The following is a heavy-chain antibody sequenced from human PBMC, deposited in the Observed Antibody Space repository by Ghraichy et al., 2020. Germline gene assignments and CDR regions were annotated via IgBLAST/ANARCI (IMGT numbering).Heavy chain of an antibody. Sequence: SHTLSLTCTVSGGSISSYYWSWIRQSPGKGLEWIGYVYSSGTTKYNPSLQSRVTISIDTSMNQFSLKLNSVTAADTAMYFCARDSGSRFDYWGQGTLVTVSS. D-gene: IGHD6-13*01. CDR1: GGSISSYY. CDR2: VYSSGTT. CDR3: ARDSGSRFDY. V-gene: IGHV4-59*01. J-gene: IGHJ4*02.